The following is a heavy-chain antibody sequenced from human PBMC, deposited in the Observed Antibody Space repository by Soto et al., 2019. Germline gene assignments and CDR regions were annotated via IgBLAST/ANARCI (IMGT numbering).Heavy chain of an antibody. CDR3: ARDPGCTNGVCSYYGMDV. D-gene: IGHD2-8*01. J-gene: IGHJ6*02. V-gene: IGHV1-69*13. CDR2: IIPIFGTA. CDR1: GYTFTSYG. Sequence: GTSVKVSCKASGYTFTSYGISWVRQAPGQGLEWMGGIIPIFGTANYAQKFQGRVTITADESISTAYMELSRLRSDDTAVYYCARDPGCTNGVCSYYGMDVWGQGTTVTVSS.